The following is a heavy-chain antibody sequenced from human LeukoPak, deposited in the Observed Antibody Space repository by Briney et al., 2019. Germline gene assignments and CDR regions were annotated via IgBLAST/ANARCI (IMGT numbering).Heavy chain of an antibody. CDR2: IYYSRGT. CDR1: GGSITTYY. J-gene: IGHJ5*02. V-gene: IGHV4-59*01. Sequence: NPSETLSLTCTVSGGSITTYYWSWIRQPPGKGLEWIGYIYYSRGTMYNPSLKSRVTISVDTSKNQFSLKLSSVTAADTAVYYCARVESYCSSTSCYGNWFDPWGQGTLVTVSS. CDR3: ARVESYCSSTSCYGNWFDP. D-gene: IGHD2-2*01.